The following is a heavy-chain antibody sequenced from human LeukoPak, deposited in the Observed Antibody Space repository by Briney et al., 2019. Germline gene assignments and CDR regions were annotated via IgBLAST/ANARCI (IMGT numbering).Heavy chain of an antibody. CDR3: ARGDDSSGQGY. J-gene: IGHJ4*02. V-gene: IGHV4-34*01. CDR2: INHSGST. CDR1: GASFSGYD. Sequence: SETLSLTCAVYGASFSGYDWTWIRQPPGKGLEWIGEINHSGSTNYNPSLKSRVTISVDTSKNQFSLKLSSVTAADTAVYYCARGDDSSGQGYWGQGTLVTVSS. D-gene: IGHD3-22*01.